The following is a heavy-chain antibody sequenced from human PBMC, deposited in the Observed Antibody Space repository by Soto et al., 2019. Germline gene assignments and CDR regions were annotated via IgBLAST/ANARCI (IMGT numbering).Heavy chain of an antibody. Sequence: GGSLRLSCAGSGFNFSDYYMVWVRQAPGKGLEWVSSISRSGANIHYADSVKGRFTISRDNARNSLYLQMNSLRAEDTARYFCARGINRAWAYWGQGTQVTVSS. CDR3: ARGINRAWAY. CDR2: ISRSGANI. J-gene: IGHJ4*02. V-gene: IGHV3-21*04. D-gene: IGHD3-10*01. CDR1: GFNFSDYY.